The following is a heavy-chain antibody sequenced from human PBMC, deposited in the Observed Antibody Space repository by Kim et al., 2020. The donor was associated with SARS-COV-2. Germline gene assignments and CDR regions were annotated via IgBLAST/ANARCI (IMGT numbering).Heavy chain of an antibody. Sequence: GGSLRLSCAASGFLFGSHGMHWVRQAPGRGLEWVTFIGLDGSRKFYLDSVKGRFTISRDNSRNTLYLQMSGLRAEDTAVYYCAKGGEQLDSWGQGALVTVSS. CDR2: IGLDGSRK. CDR1: GFLFGSHG. D-gene: IGHD3-16*01. V-gene: IGHV3-30*02. CDR3: AKGGEQLDS. J-gene: IGHJ4*02.